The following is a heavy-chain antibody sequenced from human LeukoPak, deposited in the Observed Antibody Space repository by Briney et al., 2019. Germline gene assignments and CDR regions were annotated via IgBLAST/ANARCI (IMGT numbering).Heavy chain of an antibody. D-gene: IGHD6-13*01. CDR1: GYSFTGYY. CDR3: ARGVAAAGSRLDP. Sequence: GASVKVPCKTSGYSFTGYYIHWVRQAPGQGFEWLGWINPNSGGTNYAQKFQDSVSMTRDTSINTAYMELSSLRLDDTAVYYCARGVAAAGSRLDPWGQGTLITVSS. J-gene: IGHJ5*02. V-gene: IGHV1-2*02. CDR2: INPNSGGT.